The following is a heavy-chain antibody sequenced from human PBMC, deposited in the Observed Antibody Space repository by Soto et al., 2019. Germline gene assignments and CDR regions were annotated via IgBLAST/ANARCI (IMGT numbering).Heavy chain of an antibody. Sequence: SETLSLTCTVSGGSLTKYYWSWIRQPAGKGLEWIGRISTSGNVVSKASLRSRLTMSVDTSKNQFSLRLTSVTAADTAVYYCARGNNDFWSLYPLAFDYWGQGALVTVPQ. D-gene: IGHD3-3*01. CDR2: ISTSGNV. J-gene: IGHJ4*02. CDR1: GGSLTKYY. V-gene: IGHV4-4*07. CDR3: ARGNNDFWSLYPLAFDY.